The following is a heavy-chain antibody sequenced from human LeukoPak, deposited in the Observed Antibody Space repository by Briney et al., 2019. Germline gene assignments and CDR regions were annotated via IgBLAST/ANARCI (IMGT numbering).Heavy chain of an antibody. Sequence: SETLSLTCTVSGGSISSSSHSWGWVRQPRGTGLQWIGGIHYNGATYYNPSLKSRVTISVDTSKNQISLSLYSVTAADSALYYCVRPYYEGSGHLYHFDYWGQGTLATVSS. D-gene: IGHD3-22*01. J-gene: IGHJ4*02. CDR3: VRPYYEGSGHLYHFDY. V-gene: IGHV4-39*01. CDR1: GGSISSSSHS. CDR2: IHYNGAT.